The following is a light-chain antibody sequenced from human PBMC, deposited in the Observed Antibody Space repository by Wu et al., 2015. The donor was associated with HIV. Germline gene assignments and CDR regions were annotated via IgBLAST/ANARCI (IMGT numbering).Light chain of an antibody. V-gene: IGKV3-15*01. Sequence: PGERAPSPAGPVRVLVALSLAPQRPGQAPRLLMYDVSTRATGIPARFSGSGSGTEFTLTITNMQSEDFAVYFCQQYNNWRTFGQGTKVEVK. CDR2: DVS. J-gene: IGKJ1*01. CDR1: RVLVA. CDR3: QQYNNWRT.